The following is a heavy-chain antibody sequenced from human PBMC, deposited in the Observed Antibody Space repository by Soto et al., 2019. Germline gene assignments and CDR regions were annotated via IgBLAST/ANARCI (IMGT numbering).Heavy chain of an antibody. CDR3: ARTHYDFWSGNAFDI. V-gene: IGHV1-8*01. J-gene: IGHJ3*02. Sequence: ASVKVSCKASGYTFTSYDINWVLQATGQGLEWMGWMNPNSGNTGYAQKFQGRVTMTRNTSISTAYMELSSLRSEDTAVYYCARTHYDFWSGNAFDIWGQGTMVTVSS. D-gene: IGHD3-3*01. CDR2: MNPNSGNT. CDR1: GYTFTSYD.